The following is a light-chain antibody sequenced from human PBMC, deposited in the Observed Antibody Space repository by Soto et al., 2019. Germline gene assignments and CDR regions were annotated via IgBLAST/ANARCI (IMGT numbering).Light chain of an antibody. CDR2: GAS. J-gene: IGKJ1*01. Sequence: EIVLTQSPGTLSLSPGERATLSCRASQSVSSSYLAWYQQKPGQAPRLLIYGASSRATGIPDRFSGSGSGTDFTLTISRLEPDDFAVYYCQQYGSPLTFGQGTKVEIK. V-gene: IGKV3-20*01. CDR3: QQYGSPLT. CDR1: QSVSSSY.